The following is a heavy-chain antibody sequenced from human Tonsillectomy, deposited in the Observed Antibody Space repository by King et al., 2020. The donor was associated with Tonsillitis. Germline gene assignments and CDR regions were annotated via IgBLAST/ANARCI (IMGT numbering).Heavy chain of an antibody. J-gene: IGHJ4*02. V-gene: IGHV1-69*01. CDR2: IIPIFGTA. CDR1: GGTFSSYA. CDR3: ARDGGAYHLLFGLFDY. D-gene: IGHD2-2*01. Sequence: QLVQSGAEVKKPGSSVKVSCKASGGTFSSYAINWVRQAPGQGLEWMGGIIPIFGTANYAQKFQGRITITADESTSTAYMELSSLRSEDTAVYYCARDGGAYHLLFGLFDYWGQGTLVTVSS.